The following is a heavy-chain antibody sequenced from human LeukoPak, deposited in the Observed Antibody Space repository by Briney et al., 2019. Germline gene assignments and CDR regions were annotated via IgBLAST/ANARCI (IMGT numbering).Heavy chain of an antibody. CDR1: GYSFTSYW. CDR2: IYPGDSDT. CDR3: ARSQYCSSTSCFFDY. J-gene: IGHJ4*02. V-gene: IGHV5-51*01. D-gene: IGHD2-2*01. Sequence: GESLKISCKGSGYSFTSYWIGWVRQMPGKGLEWMGIIYPGDSDTRYSPSFQGQVTISADKSISTAYLQWSSLKASDTAMYYCARSQYCSSTSCFFDYWGQGTLVTVSS.